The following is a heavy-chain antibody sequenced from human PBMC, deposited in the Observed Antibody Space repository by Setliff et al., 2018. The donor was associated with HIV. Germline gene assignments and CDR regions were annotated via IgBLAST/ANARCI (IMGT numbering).Heavy chain of an antibody. CDR2: VYYTGST. CDR1: VGSISSYY. CDR3: ARHQGKYYDSSGYSGWFFDL. J-gene: IGHJ2*01. V-gene: IGHV4-59*08. D-gene: IGHD3-22*01. Sequence: SETLSLTCTVSVGSISSYYWSWIRQPPGKGLEWIGYVYYTGSTNYNPSLKSRVTISIDTSKNQFSLKLSSVTAADTAVYYCARHQGKYYDSSGYSGWFFDLWGRGTLVTVSS.